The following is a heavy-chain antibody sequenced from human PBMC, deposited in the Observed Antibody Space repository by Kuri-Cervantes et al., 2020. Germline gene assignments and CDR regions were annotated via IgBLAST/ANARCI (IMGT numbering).Heavy chain of an antibody. D-gene: IGHD3-22*01. CDR2: IDWDDDK. CDR3: AHSGAPVVTFDY. CDR1: GFSLSTSGMC. V-gene: IGHV2-70*12. J-gene: IGHJ4*02. Sequence: SGPTLVKPTQTLTLTCTLSGFSLSTSGMCVSWIRQPPGKALEWLARIDWDDDKYYSTSLKTRLTISKDTSKNQVVLTMTNMDPVDTATYYCAHSGAPVVTFDYWGQGTLVTVSS.